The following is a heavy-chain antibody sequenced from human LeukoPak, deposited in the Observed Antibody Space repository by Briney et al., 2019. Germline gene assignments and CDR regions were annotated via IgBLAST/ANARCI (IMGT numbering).Heavy chain of an antibody. CDR1: GDSVSSNSAA. J-gene: IGHJ6*02. D-gene: IGHD6-19*01. CDR3: ARETSGWLYYYYGMDV. Sequence: SQTLSLTCVISGDSVSSNSAAWNWLRQSPSRGLEWLGRTYYKSKWFNDYAVSVKSRITINPDTSKNQFSLQLNSVTPEGTAVYYCARETSGWLYYYYGMDVWGQGITVTVSS. CDR2: TYYKSKWFN. V-gene: IGHV6-1*01.